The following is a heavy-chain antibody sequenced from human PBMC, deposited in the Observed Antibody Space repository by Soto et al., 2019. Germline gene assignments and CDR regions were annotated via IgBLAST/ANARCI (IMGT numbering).Heavy chain of an antibody. Sequence: SETLSLTCSVSGGSISDYYWSWIRQPAGKGLEWIGHIYNSGSTNYSPSLKSRVTILGDTSKNQFSLKLSAVTAADTAVYYCVKGGAGCTSTSCYTSGWLDPWGQGTLVTVSS. V-gene: IGHV4-4*07. CDR3: VKGGAGCTSTSCYTSGWLDP. CDR1: GGSISDYY. D-gene: IGHD2-2*02. J-gene: IGHJ5*02. CDR2: IYNSGST.